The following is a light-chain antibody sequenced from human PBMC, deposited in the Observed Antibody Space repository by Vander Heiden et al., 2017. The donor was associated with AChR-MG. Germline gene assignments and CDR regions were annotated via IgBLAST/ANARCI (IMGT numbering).Light chain of an antibody. J-gene: IGLJ2*01. CDR2: DVS. Sequence: QSALTQPASVSGSPGQSITISCTGTGSDLGSFNSVSWYQQHPGKAPKLITYDVSDRPSGVSIRFSGSKSGNTASLTISGLQAEDEAHYYCSSYTTISTVVFGGGTKVTVL. CDR1: GSDLGSFNS. V-gene: IGLV2-14*01. CDR3: SSYTTISTVV.